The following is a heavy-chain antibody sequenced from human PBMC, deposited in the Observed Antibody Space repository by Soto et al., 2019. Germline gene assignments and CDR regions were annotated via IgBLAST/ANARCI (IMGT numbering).Heavy chain of an antibody. Sequence: EVQLLESGGGLVQPGESLRLSCAASGFTFSSYAMSWVRQAPGKGLEWVSVISGSDDSTYYADSVKGRFTISRDNSKNTLYLQMNSLRAADTAVYYCAKRSSSSTFYYWGQGTLVTVSS. J-gene: IGHJ4*02. CDR3: AKRSSSSTFYY. CDR2: ISGSDDST. D-gene: IGHD6-6*01. V-gene: IGHV3-23*01. CDR1: GFTFSSYA.